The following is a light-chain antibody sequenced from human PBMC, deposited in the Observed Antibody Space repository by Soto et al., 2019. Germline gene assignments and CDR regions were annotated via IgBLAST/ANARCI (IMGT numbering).Light chain of an antibody. CDR3: QQYNNWPYT. V-gene: IGKV3D-15*01. CDR1: QSVNSN. Sequence: EIVMTQSPATLSVSQGERGTLSCRASQSVNSNLAWYQQKPGQAPRLLIDGASTRATGIPARFSGSGSGTEFTLTISSLQSEDFAVYYCQQYNNWPYTFGQGTKVDIK. J-gene: IGKJ2*01. CDR2: GAS.